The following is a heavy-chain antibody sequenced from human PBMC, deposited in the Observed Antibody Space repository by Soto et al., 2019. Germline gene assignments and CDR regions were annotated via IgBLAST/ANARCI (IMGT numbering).Heavy chain of an antibody. CDR3: ARKSYSGDSGFYDY. V-gene: IGHV3-11*04. D-gene: IGHD3-22*01. CDR2: ITSSGTTI. J-gene: IGHJ4*02. CDR1: GFTFSDFY. Sequence: GGSLRLSCAASGFTFSDFYMSWIRQAPGKGLEWFSYITSSGTTIYYAESVKGRFTISRDNAKNTLYLQMSSLRSEDTAVYYCARKSYSGDSGFYDYWGQGALVTVSS.